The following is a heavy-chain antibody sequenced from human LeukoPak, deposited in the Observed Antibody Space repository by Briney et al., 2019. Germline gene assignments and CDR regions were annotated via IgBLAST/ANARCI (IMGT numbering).Heavy chain of an antibody. CDR2: ISVYNGNT. D-gene: IGHD2-2*01. V-gene: IGHV1-18*01. Sequence: ASVKVTCKASGYIFTNHGISRVRQAPGQGLEWMGWISVYNGNTNYSHTLQGRVTMTTDTSTSKAYLELRSLRSDDTAVYYCARNDCSSPSCQLGDAFDIWGQGTMVTVSS. J-gene: IGHJ3*02. CDR1: GYIFTNHG. CDR3: ARNDCSSPSCQLGDAFDI.